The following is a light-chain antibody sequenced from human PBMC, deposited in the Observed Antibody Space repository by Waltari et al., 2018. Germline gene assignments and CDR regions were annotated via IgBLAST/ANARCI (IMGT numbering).Light chain of an antibody. J-gene: IGKJ1*01. CDR2: GAS. CDR1: QSVSRT. CDR3: QHYVTLPVT. V-gene: IGKV3-20*01. Sequence: EIVLTQSPGTLSLSPGDRATLACRASQSVSRTLAWYQQKPCQAPSLLIYGASIRANGVPDRFSGSGSGTDFSLTISRLEPEDFAVYYCQHYVTLPVTFGQGTKVEIK.